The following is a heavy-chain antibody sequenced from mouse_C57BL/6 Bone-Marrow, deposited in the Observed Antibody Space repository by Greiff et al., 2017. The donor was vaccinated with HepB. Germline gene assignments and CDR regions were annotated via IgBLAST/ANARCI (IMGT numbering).Heavy chain of an antibody. V-gene: IGHV14-1*01. Sequence: VQLQQSGAELVRPGASVKLSCTASGFNIKDYYMHWVKQRPEQGLEWIGRIDPEDGDTEYAPKFQGKATMTADTSSNTAYLQLSSLTSEDTAVYYCTAYYYGSSYVFADWGQGTLVTVSA. D-gene: IGHD1-1*01. CDR3: TAYYYGSSYVFAD. CDR2: IDPEDGDT. CDR1: GFNIKDYY. J-gene: IGHJ3*01.